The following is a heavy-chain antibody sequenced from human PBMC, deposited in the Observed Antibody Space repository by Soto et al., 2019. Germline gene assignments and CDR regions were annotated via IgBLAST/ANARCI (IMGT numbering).Heavy chain of an antibody. CDR2: IYYSGST. D-gene: IGHD2-15*01. J-gene: IGHJ4*02. CDR3: ARRWYTSHYYFDY. V-gene: IGHV4-31*03. CDR1: GGSISSGGYY. Sequence: SETLSLTCTVSGGSISSGGYYWSWIRQHPGKGLEWIGYIYYSGSTYYNPSLKSRVTISVDTSKNQFSLKLSSVTAADTAVYYCARRWYTSHYYFDYWGQGTLVTVSS.